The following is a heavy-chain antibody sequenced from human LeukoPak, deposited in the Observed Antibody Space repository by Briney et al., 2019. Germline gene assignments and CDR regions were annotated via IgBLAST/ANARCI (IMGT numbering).Heavy chain of an antibody. CDR2: IYYSGST. D-gene: IGHD5-18*01. V-gene: IGHV4-59*08. CDR3: ARNVDTAMAHDY. CDR1: GGSISSYY. J-gene: IGHJ4*02. Sequence: SETLSLTCTVSGGSISSYYWSWIRQPPGKGLEWIGYIYYSGSTNYNPSLKSRVTISVDTSKNQFSLKLSSATAADTAVYYCARNVDTAMAHDYWGQGTLVTVSS.